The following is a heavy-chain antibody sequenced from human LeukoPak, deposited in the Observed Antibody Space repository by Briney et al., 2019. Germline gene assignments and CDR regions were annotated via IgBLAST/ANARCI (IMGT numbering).Heavy chain of an antibody. V-gene: IGHV3-23*01. CDR1: GFTFSSYA. CDR2: ISGSGGST. Sequence: GGSLRLSCAASGFTFSSYAMSWVRQAPGKGLEWVSAISGSGGSTYYADSVKGRFTISRDNSKNTLYLQMNSLRAEDTAVYYCARCRRTWLRSPVIDYWGQGTLVTVSS. J-gene: IGHJ4*02. D-gene: IGHD5-12*01. CDR3: ARCRRTWLRSPVIDY.